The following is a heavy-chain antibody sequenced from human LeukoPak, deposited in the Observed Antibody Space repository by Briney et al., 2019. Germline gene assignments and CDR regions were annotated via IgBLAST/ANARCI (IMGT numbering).Heavy chain of an antibody. CDR2: IIPILG. J-gene: IGHJ4*02. CDR3: AREPYGSGSYFIDY. V-gene: IGHV1-69*04. Sequence: SVKVSCKASGGTFSSYAISWVRQAPGQGLEWMGRIIPILGYAQKFQGRVTITADKSTSTAYMELSSLRSEDTAVYYCAREPYGSGSYFIDYWGQGTLVPVSS. CDR1: GGTFSSYA. D-gene: IGHD3-10*01.